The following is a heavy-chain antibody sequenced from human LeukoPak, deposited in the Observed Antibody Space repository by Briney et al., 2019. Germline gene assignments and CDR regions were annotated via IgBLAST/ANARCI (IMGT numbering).Heavy chain of an antibody. J-gene: IGHJ1*01. D-gene: IGHD3-22*01. CDR3: AKGLILYDSSGYYYDAYFQH. CDR1: GFTFSTYA. Sequence: GGSLRLSCAASGFTFSTYAMSWVRQAPGKGLEWVSAISGSGGSTYYADSVKGRFTISRDNSKNTLYLQMNSLRAEDTAVYYCAKGLILYDSSGYYYDAYFQHWGQGTLVTVSS. CDR2: ISGSGGST. V-gene: IGHV3-23*01.